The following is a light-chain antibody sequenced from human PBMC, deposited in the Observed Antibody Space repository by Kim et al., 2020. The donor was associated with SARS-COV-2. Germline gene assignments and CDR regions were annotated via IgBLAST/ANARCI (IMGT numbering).Light chain of an antibody. J-gene: IGLJ2*01. V-gene: IGLV1-40*03. Sequence: RVTFSCAVSSSSVGTSCGVKWYQQIPGTAPKLLVSDSTNRPSGVPERFSGSISGGSASLVITGLQVDDEADYYYQSFGNSLIRVVFGGGTKVTVL. CDR3: QSFGNSLIRVV. CDR2: DST. CDR1: SSSVGTSCG.